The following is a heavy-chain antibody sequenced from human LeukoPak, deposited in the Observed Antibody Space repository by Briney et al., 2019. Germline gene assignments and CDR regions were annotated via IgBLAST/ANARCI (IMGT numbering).Heavy chain of an antibody. CDR3: ARKGGLFDY. CDR2: IYYNGST. CDR1: GGSIRYYY. V-gene: IGHV4-59*01. D-gene: IGHD2-15*01. Sequence: SETLSLTCTVSGGSIRYYYWSWIRQSPGKGLEWIGNIYYNGSTNYNPSLKSQVTISVDMSKNQFSLKMSSVTAADTAVYYCARKGGLFDYWGQGRLVTVSS. J-gene: IGHJ4*02.